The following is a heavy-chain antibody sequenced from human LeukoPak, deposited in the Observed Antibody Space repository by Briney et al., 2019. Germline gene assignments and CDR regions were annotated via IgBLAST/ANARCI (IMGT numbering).Heavy chain of an antibody. CDR1: GFTFSDYY. Sequence: GGSLRLSCAASGFTFSDYYMSWIRQAPGKGLEWVSYISSSGSTIYYAGSVKGRFTISRDNAKNSLYLQMNSLRAEDTAVYYCARADGVVAATLFDYWGQGTLVTVSS. V-gene: IGHV3-11*01. CDR2: ISSSGSTI. D-gene: IGHD2-15*01. CDR3: ARADGVVAATLFDY. J-gene: IGHJ4*02.